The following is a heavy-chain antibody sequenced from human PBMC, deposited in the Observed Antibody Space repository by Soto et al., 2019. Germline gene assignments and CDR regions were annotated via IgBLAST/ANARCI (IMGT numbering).Heavy chain of an antibody. V-gene: IGHV4-30-4*01. CDR2: IYYSGST. Sequence: SETLSLTCTVSGGSISRGDYYWSWIRQPPGKGLEWIGYIYYSGSTYYNPSLKSRLIISVDTSKNQFSLKLSSVTAADTAVYYCARWASRLSFYYWGQGTLVTVSS. CDR3: ARWASRLSFYY. J-gene: IGHJ4*02. CDR1: GGSISRGDYY.